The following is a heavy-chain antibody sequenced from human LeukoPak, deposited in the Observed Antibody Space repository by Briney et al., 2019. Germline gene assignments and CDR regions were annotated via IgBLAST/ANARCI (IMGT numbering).Heavy chain of an antibody. CDR2: IYTSGST. J-gene: IGHJ6*03. D-gene: IGHD6-19*01. CDR1: GGSISSGSYY. CDR3: ARGGWYPRAYYYYMDV. Sequence: SGTLSLTCTVSGGSISSGSYYWSWIRQPAGKGLEWIGRIYTSGSTNYNPSLKSRVTISVDTSKNQFSLKLSSVTAADTAVYYCARGGWYPRAYYYYMDVWGKGTTVTISS. V-gene: IGHV4-61*02.